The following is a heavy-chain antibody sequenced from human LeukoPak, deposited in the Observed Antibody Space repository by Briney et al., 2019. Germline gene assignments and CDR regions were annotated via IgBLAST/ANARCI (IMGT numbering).Heavy chain of an antibody. CDR2: IYYSGST. CDR3: ARRNPGWAAAHRSFDY. J-gene: IGHJ4*02. Sequence: KASETLSLTCTVSGGSISSYYWSWIRQPPGKGQEWIGYIYYSGSTNYNPSLKSRVTISVDTSKNQFSLKLSSVTAADTAVYYCARRNPGWAAAHRSFDYWGQGTLVTVSS. CDR1: GGSISSYY. D-gene: IGHD2-2*01. V-gene: IGHV4-59*08.